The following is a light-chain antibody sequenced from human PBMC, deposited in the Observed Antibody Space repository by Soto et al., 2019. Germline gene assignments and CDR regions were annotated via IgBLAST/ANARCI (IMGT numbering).Light chain of an antibody. CDR1: QSISSW. Sequence: DIQMTQSPSTRSASLGDRVTITCRASQSISSWLAWYQQKPGKAPKLLIYKASSLESGVPSRFSGSGSGTDFTLTISSLETEDFVTYYCQQNYSTPITFGQGTRLEIK. CDR3: QQNYSTPIT. V-gene: IGKV1-5*03. J-gene: IGKJ5*01. CDR2: KAS.